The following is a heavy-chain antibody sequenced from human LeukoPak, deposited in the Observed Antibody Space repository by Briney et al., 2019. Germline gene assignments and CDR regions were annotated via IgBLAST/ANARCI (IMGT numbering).Heavy chain of an antibody. CDR2: ISYDGSNK. J-gene: IGHJ4*02. CDR3: AREPRYDYYYSSGYSPIDY. D-gene: IGHD3-22*01. CDR1: GFTFSSYA. V-gene: IGHV3-30-3*01. Sequence: GGSLRLSCAASGFTFSSYAMHWVRQAPGKGLEWVAVISYDGSNKYYADSVKGRFTISRDNSKNTLYLQMNSLRAGDTAVYYCAREPRYDYYYSSGYSPIDYWGQGTLVTVSS.